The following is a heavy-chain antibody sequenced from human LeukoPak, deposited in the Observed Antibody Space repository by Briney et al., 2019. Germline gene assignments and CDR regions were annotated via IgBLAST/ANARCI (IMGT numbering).Heavy chain of an antibody. D-gene: IGHD3-22*01. CDR1: GFTFSSYA. Sequence: GGSLRLSCAASGFTFSSYAMSWVRQAPGKGLEWVSAISGSGGSTYYADSVKGRFTISRDNSKNTLYLQMNSLRAEDTAVYYCAKDFTRYYYDSSGYNDYWGQGTLVTVSS. CDR3: AKDFTRYYYDSSGYNDY. J-gene: IGHJ4*02. V-gene: IGHV3-23*01. CDR2: ISGSGGST.